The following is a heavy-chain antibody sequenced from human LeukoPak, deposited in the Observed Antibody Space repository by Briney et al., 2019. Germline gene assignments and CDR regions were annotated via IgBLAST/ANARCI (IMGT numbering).Heavy chain of an antibody. CDR1: GFSFRSYA. V-gene: IGHV3-23*01. J-gene: IGHJ4*02. CDR3: AKDLYFDY. CDR2: ISGSGDVT. Sequence: GGSLRLACAASGFSFRSYAMSWVRQVPGKGLEWVSLISGSGDVTYYADSVQGRFTISRDNSKNTLYLRMSSLRAEDTAVYYCAKDLYFDYWGQGTLVTVSS.